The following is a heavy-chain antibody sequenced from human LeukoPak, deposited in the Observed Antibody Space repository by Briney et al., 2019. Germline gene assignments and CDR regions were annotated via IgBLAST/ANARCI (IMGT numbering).Heavy chain of an antibody. CDR3: ARPIGTATDAFDI. V-gene: IGHV5-51*01. Sequence: GESLKISCKGSGYSFTSYWIGWVRQMPGKGLEWMGIIYPGDSDTRYSPSFQGQVTIPADKSISTAYLQWSSLEASDTAMYYCARPIGTATDAFDIWGQGTMVTVSS. CDR1: GYSFTSYW. CDR2: IYPGDSDT. D-gene: IGHD5-18*01. J-gene: IGHJ3*02.